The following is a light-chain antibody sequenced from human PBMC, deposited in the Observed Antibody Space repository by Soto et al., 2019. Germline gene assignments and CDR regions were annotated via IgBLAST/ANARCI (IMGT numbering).Light chain of an antibody. J-gene: IGLJ1*01. CDR2: EVS. V-gene: IGLV2-14*01. CDR3: CSYAGSGTVYV. CDR1: SSDIGAYNY. Sequence: QSALTQPASVSGSPGQSITISCTGTSSDIGAYNYVSWYQQHPGKAPKLMIYEVSNRPSGVSNRFSGSKSGNTASLTISGLQAEDEAEYYCCSYAGSGTVYVFGPGTKLTVL.